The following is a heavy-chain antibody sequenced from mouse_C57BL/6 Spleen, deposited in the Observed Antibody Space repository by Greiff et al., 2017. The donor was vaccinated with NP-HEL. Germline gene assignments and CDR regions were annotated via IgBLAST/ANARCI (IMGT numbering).Heavy chain of an antibody. Sequence: EVQLQQSGPELVKPGASVKISCKASGYSFTGYYMNWVKQSPEKSLEWIGEINPSTGGTTYNQKFKAKATLTVDKSSSTAYMQLKSLTSEDAAVYYCAYTVPRGDYYAMDYWGQGTSVTVSS. CDR3: AYTVPRGDYYAMDY. D-gene: IGHD1-1*01. V-gene: IGHV1-42*01. J-gene: IGHJ4*01. CDR2: INPSTGGT. CDR1: GYSFTGYY.